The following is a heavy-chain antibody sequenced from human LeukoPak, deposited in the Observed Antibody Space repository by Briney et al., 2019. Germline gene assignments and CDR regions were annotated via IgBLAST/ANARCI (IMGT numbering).Heavy chain of an antibody. J-gene: IGHJ4*02. D-gene: IGHD2-2*01. V-gene: IGHV3-7*04. CDR2: IDPDGTDL. CDR3: VRGSSSF. Sequence: GGSLRLSCAVSGLTTRNSWMSWVRQAPGKGLEWVANIDPDGTDLYYMDSVKGRFTVSRDNDKNSLYLQMHSLRVEDTATYYCVRGSSSFWGQGTLVTVNS. CDR1: GLTTRNSW.